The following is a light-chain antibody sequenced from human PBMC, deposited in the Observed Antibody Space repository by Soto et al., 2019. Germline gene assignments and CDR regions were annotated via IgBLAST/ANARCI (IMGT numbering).Light chain of an antibody. CDR3: AAWDDSLNGVV. CDR2: SNT. J-gene: IGLJ2*01. V-gene: IGLV1-44*01. Sequence: QSVLTQPPSASGTPGQTIAISCSGGSSNIGSHTVNWYQQLPGTAPRLLIYSNTQRPSGVPDRFSGSKSGTSAFLAISGLQSEYEGDYYCAAWDDSLNGVVFGGGTQLTVL. CDR1: SSNIGSHT.